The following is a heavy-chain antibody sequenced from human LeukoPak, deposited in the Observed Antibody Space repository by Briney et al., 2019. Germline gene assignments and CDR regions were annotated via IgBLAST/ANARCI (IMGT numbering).Heavy chain of an antibody. V-gene: IGHV1-8*03. CDR1: GYTFTSYD. CDR2: MNPNSGNT. CDR3: ARVVNRVGATTGAFDI. D-gene: IGHD1-26*01. J-gene: IGHJ3*02. Sequence: ASVKVSCKASGYTFTSYDINWVRQATGQGLEWMGWMNPNSGNTGYAQKFQGRVTITRNTSISTAYMELSSLRSEDTAVYYCARVVNRVGATTGAFDIWGQGTMVTVSS.